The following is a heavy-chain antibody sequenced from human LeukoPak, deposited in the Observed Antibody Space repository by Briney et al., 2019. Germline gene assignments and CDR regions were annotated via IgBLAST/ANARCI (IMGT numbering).Heavy chain of an antibody. J-gene: IGHJ4*02. Sequence: SSETLSLTCTVSGGSISSYYWSWIRQPPGKGLEWIGYIYYSGSTNYNPSLKSRVTISVDTSKNQISLKLSSVTAADTAVYYCARGYSSSCTFDYWGQGTLVTVSS. CDR3: ARGYSSSCTFDY. CDR1: GGSISSYY. V-gene: IGHV4-59*01. CDR2: IYYSGST. D-gene: IGHD6-13*01.